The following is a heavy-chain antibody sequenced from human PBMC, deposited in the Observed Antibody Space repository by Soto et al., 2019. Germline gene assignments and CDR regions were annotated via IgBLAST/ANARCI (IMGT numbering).Heavy chain of an antibody. CDR3: ARVATVTTSWYFDL. CDR1: GFTVSSNY. V-gene: IGHV3-53*01. J-gene: IGHJ2*01. Sequence: EVQLVESGGGLIQPGGSLRLSCAASGFTVSSNYMSWVRQAPGKGLEWVSVIYSAGSTYYADSVKGRFTISRDNSKNTLYLQMNSLRAEDTAVYYCARVATVTTSWYFDLWGRGTLVTVSS. D-gene: IGHD4-17*01. CDR2: IYSAGST.